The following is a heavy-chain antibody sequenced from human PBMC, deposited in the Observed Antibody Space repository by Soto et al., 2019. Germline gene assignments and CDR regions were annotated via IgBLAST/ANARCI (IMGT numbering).Heavy chain of an antibody. Sequence: QVQLQESGPGLVKPSQTLSLSCTVSGGSISSAAYYWSWIRQHPGKGLEWIGDISHSGSTYYTPSLKSRVIISADTSKNQFSLNLTSVTAAETAVYYCAREYTYGSNFFDCWGQGALVTVSS. V-gene: IGHV4-31*03. CDR2: ISHSGST. CDR1: GGSISSAAYY. CDR3: AREYTYGSNFFDC. D-gene: IGHD5-18*01. J-gene: IGHJ4*02.